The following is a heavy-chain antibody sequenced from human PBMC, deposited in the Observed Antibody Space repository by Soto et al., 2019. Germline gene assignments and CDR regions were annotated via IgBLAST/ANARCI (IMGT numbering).Heavy chain of an antibody. Sequence: ASVKVSCKASGYTFTSYGISWVRQAPGQGLEWMGWISAYNGNTNYAQKLQGRVTMTTDTSTSTAYMELRSLRSDDTAVYYCARATLYYDFWSGYPDYWGQGTLVTVSS. CDR1: GYTFTSYG. CDR2: ISAYNGNT. CDR3: ARATLYYDFWSGYPDY. J-gene: IGHJ4*02. V-gene: IGHV1-18*01. D-gene: IGHD3-3*01.